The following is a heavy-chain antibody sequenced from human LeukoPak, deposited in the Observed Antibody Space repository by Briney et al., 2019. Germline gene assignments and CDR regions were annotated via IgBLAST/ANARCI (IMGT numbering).Heavy chain of an antibody. CDR1: GGSISSSSYC. CDR3: ARGIVVVPAAIGPRSRYFDY. V-gene: IGHV4-39*01. D-gene: IGHD2-2*01. Sequence: SETLSLTCTVSGGSISSSSYCWGWIRQPPGKGLEWIGSIYYSGSTYYNPSLKSRVTISVDTSKNQFSLKLSSVTAADTAVYYCARGIVVVPAAIGPRSRYFDYWGQGTLVTVSS. CDR2: IYYSGST. J-gene: IGHJ4*02.